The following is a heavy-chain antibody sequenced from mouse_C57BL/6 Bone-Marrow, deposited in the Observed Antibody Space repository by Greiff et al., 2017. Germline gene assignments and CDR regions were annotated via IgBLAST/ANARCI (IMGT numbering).Heavy chain of an antibody. CDR2: ISSGGSYT. V-gene: IGHV5-6*02. CDR1: GFTFSSYG. CDR3: ARQGHYYAMDY. Sequence: EVMLVESGGDLVKPGGSLKLSCAASGFTFSSYGLSWVRQTPDKRLEWVATISSGGSYTYYPDSVKGRFTISRDLAKNTLYLHMSSLTSEDPAMYYCARQGHYYAMDYWGQGASVTVSS. J-gene: IGHJ4*01.